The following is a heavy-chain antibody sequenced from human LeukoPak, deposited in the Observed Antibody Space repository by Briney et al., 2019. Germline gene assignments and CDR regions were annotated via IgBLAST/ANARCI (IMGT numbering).Heavy chain of an antibody. CDR3: ARSVATIQSAFDY. V-gene: IGHV4-59*01. Sequence: SETLSLTCTVSGGSIRSYYWSWIRQPPGKGLEWIAYIYYSGSTNYNPSLKSRVTISVDTPRNQFSLKLSSVTAADTAVYYCARSVATIQSAFDYWGQGTLVTVSS. D-gene: IGHD5-24*01. J-gene: IGHJ4*02. CDR1: GGSIRSYY. CDR2: IYYSGST.